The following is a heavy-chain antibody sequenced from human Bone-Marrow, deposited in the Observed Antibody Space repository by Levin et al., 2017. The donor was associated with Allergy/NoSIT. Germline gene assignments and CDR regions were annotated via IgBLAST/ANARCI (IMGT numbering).Heavy chain of an antibody. J-gene: IGHJ5*02. V-gene: IGHV4-34*01. CDR2: IDHSGST. Sequence: RPSETLSLTCAVYGGSFSGYYWSWIRQPPGKGLEWIGEIDHSGSTNYNPSLKSRLTITVDTSKNKFSLTLSSVTAADTAVYYCARGRKDIVVVPAALAWFDPWGQGTLVTVSS. D-gene: IGHD2-2*01. CDR1: GGSFSGYY. CDR3: ARGRKDIVVVPAALAWFDP.